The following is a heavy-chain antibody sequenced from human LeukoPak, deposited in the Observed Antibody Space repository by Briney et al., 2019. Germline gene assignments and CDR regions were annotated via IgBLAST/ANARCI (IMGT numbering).Heavy chain of an antibody. CDR3: AKGLRGSSYEY. Sequence: PGGSLKLSCAASGFTFNNFAMSWVRQAPGQGLEWVSGISGSGGNTHYADSVKGRFTISRDNSKNMLYLQMNSLRAEDTAVYYCAKGLRGSSYEYWGQGTLVTVSS. CDR2: ISGSGGNT. D-gene: IGHD5-12*01. J-gene: IGHJ4*02. CDR1: GFTFNNFA. V-gene: IGHV3-23*01.